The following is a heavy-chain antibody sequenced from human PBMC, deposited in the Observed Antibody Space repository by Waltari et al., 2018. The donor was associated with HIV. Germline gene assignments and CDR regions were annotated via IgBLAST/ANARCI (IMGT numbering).Heavy chain of an antibody. CDR2: IYHSGST. V-gene: IGHV4-4*02. J-gene: IGHJ5*02. D-gene: IGHD3-22*01. CDR3: ARDPPSYYDSSGET. Sequence: QVQLQESGPGLVKPSGTLHLTCAVAGGSIRRSTWWSWVRQPPGKGLEWIGEIYHSGSTNYNPSLKSRVTISVDKSKNQFSLKLSSVTAADTAVYYCARDPPSYYDSSGETWGQGTLVTVSS. CDR1: GGSIRRSTW.